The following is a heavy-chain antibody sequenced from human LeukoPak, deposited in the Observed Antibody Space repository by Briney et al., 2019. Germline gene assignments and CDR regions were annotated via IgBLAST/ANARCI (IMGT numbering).Heavy chain of an antibody. D-gene: IGHD6-19*01. CDR3: ARDGIAVAGTFDY. V-gene: IGHV1-69*04. Sequence: ASVKVSCKASGGSFSSYAISWVRQAPGQGLEWMGRIIPILGIANYAQKFQGRVTITADKSTSTAYMELSSLRSEDTAVYYCARDGIAVAGTFDYWGQGTLVTVSS. J-gene: IGHJ4*02. CDR1: GGSFSSYA. CDR2: IIPILGIA.